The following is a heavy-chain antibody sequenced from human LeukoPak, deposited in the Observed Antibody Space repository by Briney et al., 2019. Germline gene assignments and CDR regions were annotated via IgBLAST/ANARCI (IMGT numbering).Heavy chain of an antibody. CDR2: ISYDGNNQ. Sequence: GGSLRLSCAASRFTFSTYGMHWVRQAPGKGLEWVAVISYDGNNQYYADSVKGRFTISRDNSKNTLYLQMNSLRAEDTAVYYCARSPYFDYGDYKFYFDYWGQGTLVTVSS. CDR1: RFTFSTYG. J-gene: IGHJ4*02. D-gene: IGHD4-17*01. CDR3: ARSPYFDYGDYKFYFDY. V-gene: IGHV3-30*03.